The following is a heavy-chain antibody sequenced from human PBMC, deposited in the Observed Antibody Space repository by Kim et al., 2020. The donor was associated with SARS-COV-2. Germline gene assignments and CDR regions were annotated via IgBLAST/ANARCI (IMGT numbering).Heavy chain of an antibody. CDR1: GFTFSSYW. D-gene: IGHD6-13*01. CDR3: ARGYYSSSWYSDY. Sequence: GGSLRLSCAASGFTFSSYWMSWVRQAPGKGLEWVANIKQDGSEKYYVDSVKGRFTISRDNAKNSLYLQMNSLRAEDTAVYYCARGYYSSSWYSDYWGQGTLVTVSS. J-gene: IGHJ4*02. CDR2: IKQDGSEK. V-gene: IGHV3-7*04.